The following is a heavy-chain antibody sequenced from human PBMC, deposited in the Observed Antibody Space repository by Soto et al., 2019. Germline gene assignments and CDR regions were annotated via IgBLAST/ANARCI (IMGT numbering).Heavy chain of an antibody. CDR1: GGSISSGGYY. V-gene: IGHV4-31*03. CDR3: ARILNYYDSSGYSPHFDY. CDR2: IYYSGST. Sequence: SETLSLTCTVSGGSISSGGYYWSWIRQHPGKGLEWIGYIYYSGSTYYNPPLKSRVTISVDTSKNQFSLKLSSVTAADTAVYYCARILNYYDSSGYSPHFDYWGQGTLVTVSS. D-gene: IGHD3-22*01. J-gene: IGHJ4*02.